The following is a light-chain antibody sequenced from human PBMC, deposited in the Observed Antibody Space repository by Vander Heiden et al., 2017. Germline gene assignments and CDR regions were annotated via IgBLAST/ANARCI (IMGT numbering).Light chain of an antibody. CDR2: GAS. Sequence: EIVLTQSPGTLSVSPGERATLSCRARQSVSSSNLAWYQQKPGQAPRLLIDGASSRATGIPDRFSGSGSGTDFTLTISRLEPEDFAVYYCQQDGSSPLTFGGGTKVEIK. CDR1: QSVSSSN. CDR3: QQDGSSPLT. V-gene: IGKV3-20*01. J-gene: IGKJ4*01.